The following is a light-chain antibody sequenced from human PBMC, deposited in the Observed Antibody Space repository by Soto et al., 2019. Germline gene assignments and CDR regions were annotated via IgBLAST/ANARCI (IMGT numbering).Light chain of an antibody. CDR3: QQCGSSPIT. V-gene: IGKV3-20*01. CDR1: QSVSSSY. Sequence: EIVLTQSPGTPSLSPGERATLSCRASQSVSSSYLAWYQQKLGQAPRLLIYGASSRDTGIPDRFSGSGSGTDFTLAISRLEPEDFAVYYCQQCGSSPITFGQGTKLEMK. J-gene: IGKJ2*01. CDR2: GAS.